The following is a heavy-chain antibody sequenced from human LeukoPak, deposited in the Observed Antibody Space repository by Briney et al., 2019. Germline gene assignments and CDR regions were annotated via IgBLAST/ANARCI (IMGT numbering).Heavy chain of an antibody. Sequence: GGSLRLSCAASGFTFSSYAMSWVRQAPGKGLEWVSTISGSGASTYYADSVKGRFTISRDNSKNTLHLQMNSLRAEDTAVYYCATLIWFGEYFDYWGQGTLVTVSS. CDR2: ISGSGAST. CDR3: ATLIWFGEYFDY. V-gene: IGHV3-23*01. CDR1: GFTFSSYA. J-gene: IGHJ4*02. D-gene: IGHD3-10*01.